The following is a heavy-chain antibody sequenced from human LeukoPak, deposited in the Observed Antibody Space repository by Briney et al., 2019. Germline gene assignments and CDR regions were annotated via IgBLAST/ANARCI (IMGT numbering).Heavy chain of an antibody. CDR3: ARDRYGSESYYRSAGWFDP. V-gene: IGHV4-59*01. Sequence: PSETLSLTCTVSGGSISSYYWSWIRQPPGKGLEWIGYIYYSGSTNYNPSLKSRVTISVDTSKNQFSLKLSSVTAADTAVYYCARDRYGSESYYRSAGWFDPWGQGTLVTVSS. D-gene: IGHD3-10*01. J-gene: IGHJ5*02. CDR2: IYYSGST. CDR1: GGSISSYY.